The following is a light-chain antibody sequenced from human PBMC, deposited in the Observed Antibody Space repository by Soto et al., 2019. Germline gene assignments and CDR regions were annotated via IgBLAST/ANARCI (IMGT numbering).Light chain of an antibody. V-gene: IGKV3D-20*01. CDR2: DAS. CDR1: QSVSSSY. J-gene: IGKJ5*01. Sequence: EIVLTQSPATLSLSPGEGATLSCGASQSVSSSYLAWYQQKPGLAPRLVIYDASNRATGIPDRFSGGGSGTDFTLTISRLEPEDFALYYCQQYGGSPITFGLGTRLEI. CDR3: QQYGGSPIT.